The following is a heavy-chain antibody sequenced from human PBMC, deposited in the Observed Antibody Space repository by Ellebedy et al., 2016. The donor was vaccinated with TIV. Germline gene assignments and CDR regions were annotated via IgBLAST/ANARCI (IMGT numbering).Heavy chain of an antibody. V-gene: IGHV3-7*01. CDR1: GFTLSTYW. Sequence: GESLKISCAASGFTLSTYWMNWVRQAPGKGLEWVASMRQDGREEYFVDSVKGRFTISRDNTKNSLYLQMNSLRAEDTAVYFCARENGYYFDYWGQGTPVIVSS. J-gene: IGHJ4*02. CDR3: ARENGYYFDY. D-gene: IGHD6-25*01. CDR2: MRQDGREE.